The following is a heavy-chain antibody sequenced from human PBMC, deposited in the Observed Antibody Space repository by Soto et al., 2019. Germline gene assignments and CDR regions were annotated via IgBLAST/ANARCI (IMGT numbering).Heavy chain of an antibody. J-gene: IGHJ4*02. CDR2: ISGSGGST. CDR1: GFTFSIFA. Sequence: GGSLRLSCAASGFTFSIFAMSWVRQSPGKGLEWVSTISGSGGSTYYADAVKGRFTISRDNSMGTLYLQMKSLRVEDTAIYYCAKEVSLGSTVDLGYWGQGALVTVSS. V-gene: IGHV3-23*01. CDR3: AKEVSLGSTVDLGY. D-gene: IGHD7-27*01.